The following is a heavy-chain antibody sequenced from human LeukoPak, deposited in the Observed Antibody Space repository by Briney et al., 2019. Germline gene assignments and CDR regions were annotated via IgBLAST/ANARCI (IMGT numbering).Heavy chain of an antibody. CDR1: DGTISSSSCY. CDR2: IYYSGST. Sequence: PSETLSLTSTVFDGTISSSSCYFGWIRQPPGKGLEWIGSIYYSGSTYYNPSLKSRVTISVDTSKNQFSLKLSSVTAADTAVYFYARHGYIYVDYWGQGTLVTVSS. J-gene: IGHJ4*02. D-gene: IGHD5-18*01. V-gene: IGHV4-39*01. CDR3: ARHGYIYVDY.